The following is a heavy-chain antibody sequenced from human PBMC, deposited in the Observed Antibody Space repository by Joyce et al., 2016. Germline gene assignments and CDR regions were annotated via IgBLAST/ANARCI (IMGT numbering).Heavy chain of an antibody. D-gene: IGHD3-10*01. CDR2: IWFDGSKA. J-gene: IGHJ4*02. V-gene: IGHV3-33*03. Sequence: QVHLVESGGGVVEPGRSLRLSCLASGFSFSSYGMHWVRQAPGKGLELVAVIWFDGSKAYYAESVKGRFTVSRDNSRNTVFLQMDSLRGDDTAIYYCTTSPLHVDGWYGDFDHWGQGTLVSVSS. CDR3: TTSPLHVDGWYGDFDH. CDR1: GFSFSSYG.